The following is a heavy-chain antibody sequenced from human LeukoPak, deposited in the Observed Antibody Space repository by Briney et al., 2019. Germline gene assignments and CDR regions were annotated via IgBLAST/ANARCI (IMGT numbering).Heavy chain of an antibody. Sequence: GGSLRLSCAASGFTFSSYSMNWVRQAPGKGLEWVSSISSSSSYIYYADSVKGRFTISRDNAKNSLYLQMNSLRAEDTAVYFCARERYNWNYAFDSWGQGTLVTVSS. CDR1: GFTFSSYS. CDR2: ISSSSSYI. D-gene: IGHD1-7*01. V-gene: IGHV3-21*04. J-gene: IGHJ4*02. CDR3: ARERYNWNYAFDS.